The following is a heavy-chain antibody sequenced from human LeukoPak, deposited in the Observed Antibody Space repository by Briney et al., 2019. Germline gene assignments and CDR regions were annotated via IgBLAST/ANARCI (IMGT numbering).Heavy chain of an antibody. D-gene: IGHD2-8*01. J-gene: IGHJ4*02. CDR3: ARDHDYAMNTFAY. V-gene: IGHV3-21*01. CDR1: GFPFSSYT. Sequence: GGSLRLSCAASGFPFSSYTMNWVRQAPGKGLEWVSSISSSGYYIYYADSVKSRFTISRDNAKNSLYLQMNGLRAEDTAVYYCARDHDYAMNTFAYWGQGTLVTVSS. CDR2: ISSSGYYI.